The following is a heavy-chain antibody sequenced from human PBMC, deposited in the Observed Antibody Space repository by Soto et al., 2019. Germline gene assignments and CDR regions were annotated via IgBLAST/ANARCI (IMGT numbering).Heavy chain of an antibody. V-gene: IGHV3-11*06. CDR1: GFTFSDYY. CDR2: ISGSSDNT. D-gene: IGHD3-22*01. Sequence: QVQLVESGGGLVKPGGSLRLSCAASGFTFSDYYMSWIRQAPGKGLEWLSYISGSSDNTNYADSVKGRFTISRDNAKKSLYPERNSLRAEDTAVYYCATITMMTWGQGTLVTVSS. CDR3: ATITMMT. J-gene: IGHJ5*02.